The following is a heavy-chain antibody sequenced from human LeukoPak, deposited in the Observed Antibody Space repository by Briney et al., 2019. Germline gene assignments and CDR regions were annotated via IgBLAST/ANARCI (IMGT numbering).Heavy chain of an antibody. CDR2: INHSGST. Sequence: TASETLSLTCAVSGGSFSGYYWSWIRQPPGKGLEWIGEINHSGSTNYNPSLKSRVTISVDTSKNQFSLRLGSLTAADTAVYYCARGRSVWGQRTLVSVSS. V-gene: IGHV4-34*01. CDR1: GGSFSGYY. J-gene: IGHJ4*02. CDR3: ARGRSV.